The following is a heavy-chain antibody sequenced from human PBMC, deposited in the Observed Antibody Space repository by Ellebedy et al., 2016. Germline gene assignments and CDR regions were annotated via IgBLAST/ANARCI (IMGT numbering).Heavy chain of an antibody. J-gene: IGHJ4*02. CDR1: GFTFDDYA. CDR2: ITWNSDRM. V-gene: IGHV3-9*01. CDR3: AKDLERGLEWSQSAFDY. Sequence: GGSLRLSXAASGFTFDDYAMHCVRQPPGKGLEWVSGITWNSDRMAYADSVKGRFTISRDNAKKSLFLQMNSLRPADTALYYCAKDLERGLEWSQSAFDYWGQGTLVTVSS. D-gene: IGHD3-3*01.